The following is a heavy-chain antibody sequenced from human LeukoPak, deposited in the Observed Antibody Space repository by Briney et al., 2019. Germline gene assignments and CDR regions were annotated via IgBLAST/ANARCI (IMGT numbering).Heavy chain of an antibody. CDR3: ARGLPWGWLDY. Sequence: SETLSLTCTVSGGSISSSSYYWGWIRQPPGKGLEWIGEINHSGSTNYNPSLKSRVTISVDTSKNQFSLKLSSVTAADTAVYYCARGLPWGWLDYWGQGTLVTVSS. J-gene: IGHJ4*02. CDR2: INHSGST. D-gene: IGHD3-16*01. V-gene: IGHV4-39*07. CDR1: GGSISSSSYY.